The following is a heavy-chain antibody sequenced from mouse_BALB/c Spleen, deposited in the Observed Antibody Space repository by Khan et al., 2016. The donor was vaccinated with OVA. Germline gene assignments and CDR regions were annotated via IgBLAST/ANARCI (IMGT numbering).Heavy chain of an antibody. D-gene: IGHD4-1*01. J-gene: IGHJ1*01. V-gene: IGHV9-3-1*01. CDR2: INTYTGEP. CDR3: ARTGGYFDV. CDR1: GYTFTNYG. Sequence: QIQLVQSGPELKKPGETVKISCKASGYTFTNYGMNWVKQAPGKGLKWMGWINTYTGEPTYADDFKGRFAFSLEISASTAYLQINNLKNEDTATYFCARTGGYFDVWGAGTTVTVSS.